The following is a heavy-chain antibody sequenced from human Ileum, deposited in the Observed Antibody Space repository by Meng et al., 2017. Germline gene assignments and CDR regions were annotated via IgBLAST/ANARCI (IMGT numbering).Heavy chain of an antibody. Sequence: QVQRQESGPGLVGPSWTLSLTCAVSGRSISSSDWWSWVRQPPGKGLEWIAEMNLGGSPNYNPSLKSRVTMSVDKSNDHLSLQLTSVTAADTAVYYCAHIFDSWGQGTLVTVSS. CDR2: MNLGGSP. V-gene: IGHV4-4*02. CDR1: GRSISSSDW. J-gene: IGHJ4*02. CDR3: AHIFDS.